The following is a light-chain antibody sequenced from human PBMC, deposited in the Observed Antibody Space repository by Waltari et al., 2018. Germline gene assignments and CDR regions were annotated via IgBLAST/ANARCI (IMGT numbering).Light chain of an antibody. V-gene: IGLV1-44*01. J-gene: IGLJ3*02. CDR1: SSNIGSNT. CDR2: SNN. Sequence: QSVLTQPPSASGTPGQRVTISCSGSSSNIGSNTVAWYEQFPGMAPRLLIYSNNERPSGVPDLFSGSNSGSSASLTISGLHFEDEADYYCATWDDSLNGRVFGGGTKLTVL. CDR3: ATWDDSLNGRV.